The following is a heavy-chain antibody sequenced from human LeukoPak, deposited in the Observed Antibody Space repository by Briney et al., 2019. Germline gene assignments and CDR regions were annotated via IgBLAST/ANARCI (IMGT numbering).Heavy chain of an antibody. CDR1: GFTFSNYW. CDR3: ARGASSAWYQNFDY. Sequence: GGSLRLSCAASGFTFSNYWVHWVRQAPGKGLVWVSHINNDGSGTSYADSVKGRFTISRDNAKNTLYLQMNSLRAEDTAVYYCARGASSAWYQNFDYWGQGTLVIVSS. J-gene: IGHJ4*02. D-gene: IGHD6-19*01. CDR2: INNDGSGT. V-gene: IGHV3-74*01.